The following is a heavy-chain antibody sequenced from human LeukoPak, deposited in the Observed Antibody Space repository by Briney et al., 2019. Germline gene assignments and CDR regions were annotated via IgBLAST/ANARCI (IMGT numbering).Heavy chain of an antibody. J-gene: IGHJ6*03. CDR3: ARTTTVRGTYYMDV. CDR2: INHSGST. V-gene: IGHV4-34*01. Sequence: SETLSLTCAVYGGSFSGYYWNWIRQPPGKGLEWIGEINHSGSTNYNPSLKSRVTISVDTSKNRFSLKLRSVTAADTAVYYCARTTTVRGTYYMDVWGKGTTVTVSS. D-gene: IGHD3-10*01. CDR1: GGSFSGYY.